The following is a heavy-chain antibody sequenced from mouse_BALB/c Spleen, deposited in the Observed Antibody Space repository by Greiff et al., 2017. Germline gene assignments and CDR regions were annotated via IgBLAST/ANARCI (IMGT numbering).Heavy chain of an antibody. CDR3: AITTGYAMDY. J-gene: IGHJ4*01. D-gene: IGHD1-1*01. V-gene: IGHV3-2*02. Sequence: EVKLEESGPGLVKPSQSLSLTCTVTGYSITSDYAWNWIRQFPGNKLEWMGYISYSGSTSYNPSLKSRISITRDTSKNQFFLQLNSVTTEDTATYYCAITTGYAMDYWGQGTSVTVSS. CDR1: GYSITSDYA. CDR2: ISYSGST.